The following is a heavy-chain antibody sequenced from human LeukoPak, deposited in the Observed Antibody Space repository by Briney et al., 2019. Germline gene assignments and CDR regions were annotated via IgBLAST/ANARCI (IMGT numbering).Heavy chain of an antibody. D-gene: IGHD3-22*01. Sequence: SQTLSLTCTVSGASISSGDYLWSWIRQPPGMGLEWIGNIYYSGSTNYNASLKSRVTISIDTSKNQFSLNLSTVTAADTAVYYCARSSVRDAFDIWGQGTMVTVSS. CDR1: GASISSGDYL. CDR3: ARSSVRDAFDI. J-gene: IGHJ3*02. CDR2: IYYSGST. V-gene: IGHV4-30-4*01.